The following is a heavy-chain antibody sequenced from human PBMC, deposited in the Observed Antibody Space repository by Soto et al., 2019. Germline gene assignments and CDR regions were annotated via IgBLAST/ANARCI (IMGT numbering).Heavy chain of an antibody. CDR1: GYSVASNSAA. CDR3: ARGAIRYWFDP. CDR2: TYYRSKWYN. J-gene: IGHJ5*02. V-gene: IGHV6-1*01. D-gene: IGHD3-16*02. Sequence: XQTLSLTCAISGYSVASNSAAWNLIRQSPSRGLEWLGRTYYRSKWYNDYAVSVKSRITINPDTSKNQFSLQLNSVTPEDTAVYYCARGAIRYWFDPWGQGTLVTVSS.